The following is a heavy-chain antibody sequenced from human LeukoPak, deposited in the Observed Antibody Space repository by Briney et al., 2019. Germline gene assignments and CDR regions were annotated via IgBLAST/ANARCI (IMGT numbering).Heavy chain of an antibody. D-gene: IGHD6-19*01. CDR1: GGSISSYY. J-gene: IGHJ6*02. V-gene: IGHV4-4*07. Sequence: PSETLSLTCTVSGGSISSYYWSWIRQPAGKGLEWIGRIYTSGSTNYNPSLKSRVTMSVDTSKNQFSLKLSSVTAADTAVYYCARWAAGDPYYYYGMDVWGQGTTVTVSS. CDR3: ARWAAGDPYYYYGMDV. CDR2: IYTSGST.